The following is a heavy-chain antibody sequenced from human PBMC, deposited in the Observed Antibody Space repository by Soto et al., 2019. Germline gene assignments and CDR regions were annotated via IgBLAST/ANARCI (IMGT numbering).Heavy chain of an antibody. D-gene: IGHD6-25*01. Sequence: PSETLSLTCTVSGGSISSYYWSWIRQPPGKGLEWIGYIYYSGSTNYNPSLKSRVTISVETSKNQFSLKLSSVTAADTAVYYCARPHGGSSGWDNWFDPWGQGTLVTVSS. CDR3: ARPHGGSSGWDNWFDP. CDR1: GGSISSYY. CDR2: IYYSGST. J-gene: IGHJ5*02. V-gene: IGHV4-59*01.